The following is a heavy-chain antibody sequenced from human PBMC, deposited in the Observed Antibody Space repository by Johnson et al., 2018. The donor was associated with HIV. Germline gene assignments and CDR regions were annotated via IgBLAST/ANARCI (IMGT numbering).Heavy chain of an antibody. V-gene: IGHV3-30*03. CDR3: ARDGYSSGWYGNDAFDI. J-gene: IGHJ3*02. D-gene: IGHD6-19*01. CDR1: GFTFSSYG. CDR2: ISYDGSEK. Sequence: VQLVESGGGVVQPGRSLRLSCAASGFTFSSYGMHWVRQAPGKGLEWVAVISYDGSEKYYVDSVKGRFTISRDNAKNSLYLQMNSLRAEDTAVYYCARDGYSSGWYGNDAFDIWGQGTMVTVSS.